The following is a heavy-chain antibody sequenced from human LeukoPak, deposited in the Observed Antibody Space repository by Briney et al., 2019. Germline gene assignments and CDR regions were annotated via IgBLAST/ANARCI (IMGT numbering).Heavy chain of an antibody. Sequence: ETLSLTCAVYGGSFSGYYWSWVRQAPGKGLEWVSAISGSGGSTYYADSVKGRFTISRDNSKNTLYLQMNSLRAEDTAVYYCAKDPRVFDYWGQGTLVTVSS. CDR1: GGSFSGYY. J-gene: IGHJ4*02. V-gene: IGHV3-23*01. CDR3: AKDPRVFDY. CDR2: ISGSGGST.